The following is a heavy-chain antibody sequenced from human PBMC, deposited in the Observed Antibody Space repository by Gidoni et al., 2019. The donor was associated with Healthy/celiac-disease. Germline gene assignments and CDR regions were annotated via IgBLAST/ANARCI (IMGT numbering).Heavy chain of an antibody. CDR2: INHSGST. V-gene: IGHV4-34*01. CDR3: ARGSNPIDSGRYGNWFDP. J-gene: IGHJ5*02. Sequence: QVQLQQWGAGLLKPAETLSLTFAVYGGSFSGSYWSWIRQPPGKGLEWIGEINHSGSTNYNPSLKSRVTISVDTSKNQFSLKLSSVTAADTAVYYCARGSNPIDSGRYGNWFDPWSQGTLVTVSS. D-gene: IGHD1-26*01. CDR1: GGSFSGSY.